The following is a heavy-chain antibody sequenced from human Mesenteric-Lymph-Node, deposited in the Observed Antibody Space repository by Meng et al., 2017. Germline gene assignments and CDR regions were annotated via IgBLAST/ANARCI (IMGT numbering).Heavy chain of an antibody. J-gene: IGHJ4*02. CDR1: VFTFSSYT. CDR3: ARDTPGLLFDY. D-gene: IGHD5-18*01. CDR2: ISSSSNYI. Sequence: EVHLVESAGGLGKPWRSRRFSCAASVFTFSSYTMDWVRRAPGKGLEWVSSISSSSNYIYSADSVKGRFTISRDNDKNSLYLQMNSLRAEDTAVYYCARDTPGLLFDYWGQGTLVTVSS. V-gene: IGHV3-21*01.